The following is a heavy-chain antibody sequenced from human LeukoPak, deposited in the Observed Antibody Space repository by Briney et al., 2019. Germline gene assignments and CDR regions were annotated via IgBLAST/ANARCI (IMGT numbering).Heavy chain of an antibody. D-gene: IGHD6-13*01. CDR1: GYPFTGYY. V-gene: IGHV1-2*02. Sequence: GASVNVSCKASGYPFTGYYMHWVGQAPGQGLEWMGWINPIRGGTNHAQKFQGRVTMTRDPSISTAYMELSRQRSDDTAAYVCARKVLGAGRSWSSNWFDPWGQGTLVPVPP. J-gene: IGHJ5*02. CDR2: INPIRGGT. CDR3: ARKVLGAGRSWSSNWFDP.